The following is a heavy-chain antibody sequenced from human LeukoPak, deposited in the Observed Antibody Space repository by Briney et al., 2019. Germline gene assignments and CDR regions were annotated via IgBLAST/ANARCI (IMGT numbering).Heavy chain of an antibody. CDR2: TRNKAKSYTT. D-gene: IGHD4-17*01. CDR3: TRVTTLTDYYYDY. J-gene: IGHJ4*02. Sequence: GGSLRLSCAASGFTFSDHYMDWVRQAPGKGLEWVGRTRNKAKSYTTEYAASVKGRFTISRDDSKSSLYLQMKSLKTEDTAVYYCTRVTTLTDYYYDYWGQGTLVTVSS. V-gene: IGHV3-72*01. CDR1: GFTFSDHY.